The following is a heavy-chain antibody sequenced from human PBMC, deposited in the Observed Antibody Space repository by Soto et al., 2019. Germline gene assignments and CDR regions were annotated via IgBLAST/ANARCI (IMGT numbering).Heavy chain of an antibody. CDR2: IWSDGSEK. V-gene: IGHV3-33*01. D-gene: IGHD2-2*01. J-gene: IGHJ4*02. Sequence: QVQLVESGGGVVQPGRSVRLSCAASGFTFSAYGIHWVRQAPGKGLEWVAIIWSDGSEKHYGESVKGRFTVSRDNSKNTVYLELNRLRVDDTAVYYCASDLGEEFRDVPVGRKIGFWGQGTLVTVAS. CDR1: GFTFSAYG. CDR3: ASDLGEEFRDVPVGRKIGF.